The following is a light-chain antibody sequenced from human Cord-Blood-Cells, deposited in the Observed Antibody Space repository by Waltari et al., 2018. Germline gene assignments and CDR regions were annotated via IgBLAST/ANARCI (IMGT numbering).Light chain of an antibody. V-gene: IGKV3-11*01. J-gene: IGKJ1*01. Sequence: EFVLTQSQATLSFSPGERATLPCGASQSVSSYLAWYQQKPGQAPRLLIYDASNRATGIPARFSGSGSGTDFTLTISSLEPEDFAVYYCQQRSNWPWTFGQGTKVEIK. CDR2: DAS. CDR1: QSVSSY. CDR3: QQRSNWPWT.